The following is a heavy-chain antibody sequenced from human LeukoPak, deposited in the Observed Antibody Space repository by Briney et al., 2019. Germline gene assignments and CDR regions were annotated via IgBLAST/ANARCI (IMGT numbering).Heavy chain of an antibody. CDR2: IYIDGTGT. D-gene: IGHD5-18*01. V-gene: IGHV3-74*01. Sequence: PGGSLRLSCAGSGFTFSKYWMHWVRQAPGKGLVWVSRIYIDGTGTVYAGSVKGRFTISRDNAKNTLYLQVNSLRVDDTAVYYCTRAPPSNGYSYHFDIWGQGTTVTVSS. CDR1: GFTFSKYW. J-gene: IGHJ3*02. CDR3: TRAPPSNGYSYHFDI.